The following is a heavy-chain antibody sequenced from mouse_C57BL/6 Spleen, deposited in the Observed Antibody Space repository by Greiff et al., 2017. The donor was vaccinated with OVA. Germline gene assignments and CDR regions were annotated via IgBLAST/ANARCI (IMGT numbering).Heavy chain of an antibody. CDR3: ARLDY. J-gene: IGHJ2*01. V-gene: IGHV1-59*01. Sequence: QVQLQQPGAELVRPGTSVKLSCKASGYTFTSYWMHWVKQRPGQGLERIGVIDPSDSYTNYNQKFKGKATLTVDTSSSTAYMQLSSLTSEDSAVYYCARLDYWGQGTTLTVSS. CDR1: GYTFTSYW. CDR2: IDPSDSYT.